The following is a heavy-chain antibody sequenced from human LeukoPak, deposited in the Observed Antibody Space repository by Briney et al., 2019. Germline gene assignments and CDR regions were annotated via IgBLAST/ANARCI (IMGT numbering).Heavy chain of an antibody. V-gene: IGHV3-30*14. CDR2: TSTDESIK. CDR1: GFTFSNYV. D-gene: IGHD3-22*01. Sequence: GGSLRLSCAASGFTFSNYVTHWVRQAPGKGLEWVAVTSTDESIKIYADSVKGRCTISRDNSKNTLYLQMNSLRVEDTAVYFCARGLSLSGYLDAFDIWGQGTMVTVSS. CDR3: ARGLSLSGYLDAFDI. J-gene: IGHJ3*02.